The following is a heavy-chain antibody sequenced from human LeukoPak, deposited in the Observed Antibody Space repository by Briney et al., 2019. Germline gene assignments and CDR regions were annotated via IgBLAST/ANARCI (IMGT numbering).Heavy chain of an antibody. V-gene: IGHV3-66*01. CDR2: IYSGGST. CDR3: AREGSIVGATLYFDY. D-gene: IGHD1-26*01. CDR1: GFTVSSNY. J-gene: IGHJ4*02. Sequence: GGSLRLSCAASGFTVSSNYMSWVRQAPGKGLEWVSVIYSGGSTYYADSVKGRFTISRDNSKNTLYLQMNSLRAEDTAVYYCAREGSIVGATLYFDYWGQGTLVTVSS.